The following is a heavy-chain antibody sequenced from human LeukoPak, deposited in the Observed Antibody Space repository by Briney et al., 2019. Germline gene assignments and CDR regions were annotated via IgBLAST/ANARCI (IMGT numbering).Heavy chain of an antibody. D-gene: IGHD2-8*01. CDR2: ISAYNGNT. J-gene: IGHJ4*02. CDR1: GYTFTSYG. CDR3: ARDLPGVCYFDY. V-gene: IGHV1-18*01. Sequence: ASVKVSCKASGYTFTSYGISWVRQAPGQGLESMGWISAYNGNTNYAKKLQSRVTMTTDTSTSTAYMELRSLRSDDTAVYYCARDLPGVCYFDYWGQGTLVTVSS.